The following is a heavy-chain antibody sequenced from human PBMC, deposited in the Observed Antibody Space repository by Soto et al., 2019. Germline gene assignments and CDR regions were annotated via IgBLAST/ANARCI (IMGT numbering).Heavy chain of an antibody. V-gene: IGHV1-69*13. Sequence: SVKVSWKASGGTFSSYAISWVRQAPGQGLEWMGGIIPIFGTANYAQKFQGRVTITADESTSTAYMELSSLRSEDTAVYYCASSYYDSSGYYYYWGQGTLVTVSS. CDR1: GGTFSSYA. CDR2: IIPIFGTA. D-gene: IGHD3-22*01. CDR3: ASSYYDSSGYYYY. J-gene: IGHJ4*02.